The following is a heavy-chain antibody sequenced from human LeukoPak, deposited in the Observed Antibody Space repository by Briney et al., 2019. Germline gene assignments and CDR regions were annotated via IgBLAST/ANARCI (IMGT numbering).Heavy chain of an antibody. CDR1: GFTFSNYD. V-gene: IGHV3-23*01. CDR2: LSYNGAET. D-gene: IGHD5-24*01. Sequence: GGSLRLSCAASGFTFSNYDMNWVRQAPGQGLEWGSGLSYNGAETYYVDSVKGRFIISRDTSTNTLYLQMNSLRAEDTAVYYCAKRVRDGYNSPIDYWGQGTLVTVSS. CDR3: AKRVRDGYNSPIDY. J-gene: IGHJ4*02.